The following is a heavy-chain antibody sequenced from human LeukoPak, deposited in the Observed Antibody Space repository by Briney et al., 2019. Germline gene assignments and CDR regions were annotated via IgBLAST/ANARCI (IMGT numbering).Heavy chain of an antibody. V-gene: IGHV1-2*06. CDR1: GYSFTGYY. J-gene: IGHJ4*02. CDR2: INPNSGGP. CDR3: VRGYSYGFCFDY. D-gene: IGHD5-18*01. Sequence: GASVKVSCKTSGYSFTGYYIHWVRQAPGQGLEWMGRINPNSGGPNYGQKFQGTVTMTRDTSISTAYLELSNLRSDDTAAYYCVRGYSYGFCFDYWGQGSLVTVSS.